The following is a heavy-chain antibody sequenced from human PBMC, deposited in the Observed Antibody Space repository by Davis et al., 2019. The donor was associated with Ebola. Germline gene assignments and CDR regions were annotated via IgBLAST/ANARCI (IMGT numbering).Heavy chain of an antibody. CDR1: GFTFSSYS. J-gene: IGHJ4*02. CDR3: TKGRGYFLDY. D-gene: IGHD3-10*01. Sequence: GESLKISCAASGFTFSSYSMNWVRQAPGKGLEWVSYISSSSSTIYYADSVKGRFTISRDNAKNSLYLQMNSLRVEDTALYYCTKGRGYFLDYWGQGTLVTVSS. V-gene: IGHV3-48*01. CDR2: ISSSSSTI.